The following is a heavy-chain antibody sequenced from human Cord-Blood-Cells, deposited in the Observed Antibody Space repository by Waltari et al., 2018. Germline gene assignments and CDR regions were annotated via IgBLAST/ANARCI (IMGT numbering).Heavy chain of an antibody. V-gene: IGHV4-39*01. Sequence: QLQLQESGPGLVKPSETLSLTCTVSGGSISSSSYYWGWIRQPPGKGLEWIGSLYYSGSTYYKPAVTRRVHIYVDTSKTQFSLKLSSVTAADTAVYDCARRIAAAAWYFDLGGRGTLVTVSS. CDR2: LYYSGST. D-gene: IGHD6-13*01. CDR1: GGSISSSSYY. J-gene: IGHJ2*01. CDR3: ARRIAAAAWYFDL.